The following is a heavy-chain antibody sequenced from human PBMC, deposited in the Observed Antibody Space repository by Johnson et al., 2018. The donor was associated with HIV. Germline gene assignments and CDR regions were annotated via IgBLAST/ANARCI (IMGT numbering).Heavy chain of an antibody. D-gene: IGHD2-15*01. CDR3: ARRYCSGGRCLNPKDAFDI. CDR2: ISGSGGST. CDR1: GFTFSSYA. Sequence: VQLVESGGGLVQPGGSLRLSCAASGFTFSSYAMSWVRQAPGQGLEWVSAISGSGGSTYYADSVKGRFTISRDNSKNTVYLQMNSLRADDTAVYYCARRYCSGGRCLNPKDAFDIWGQGTMVTVSS. V-gene: IGHV3-23*04. J-gene: IGHJ3*02.